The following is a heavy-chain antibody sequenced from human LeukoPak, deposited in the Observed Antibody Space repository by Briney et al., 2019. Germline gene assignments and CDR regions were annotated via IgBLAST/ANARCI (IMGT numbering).Heavy chain of an antibody. CDR1: RVSVTTKY. CDR2: IRHDGSDE. CDR3: ARDGFASYFSLDY. D-gene: IGHD3-10*01. Sequence: GGSLRLSCASSRVSVTTKYMSSVRQAPGKGLEWVADIRHDGSDEYNVDSVKGRFTISRDNAKNSLFLQMNSLRAEDTAVYYCARDGFASYFSLDYWGQGALVTVSS. J-gene: IGHJ4*02. V-gene: IGHV3-7*04.